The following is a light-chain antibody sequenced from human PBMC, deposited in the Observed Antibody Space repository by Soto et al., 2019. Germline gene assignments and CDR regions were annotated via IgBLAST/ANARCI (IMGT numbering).Light chain of an antibody. CDR3: SSYAGSDLYV. Sequence: QSALTQPPSASGSPGQSVTISCTGTSSDVGGYKYVSWYQQHPGKAPKVMIYEVSKRPSGVPDRFSGSKSDNTASLTVSGLQAEDEADYYCSSYAGSDLYVFGSGTKLTVL. V-gene: IGLV2-8*01. CDR2: EVS. CDR1: SSDVGGYKY. J-gene: IGLJ1*01.